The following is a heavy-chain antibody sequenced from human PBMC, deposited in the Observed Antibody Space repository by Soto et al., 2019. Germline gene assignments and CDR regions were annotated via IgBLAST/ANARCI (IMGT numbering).Heavy chain of an antibody. CDR1: GGSISSYY. CDR2: IYYSGST. V-gene: IGHV4-59*01. J-gene: IGHJ4*02. CDR3: ARELVAGTLDY. Sequence: SETLSLTCTVSGGSISSYYWSWIRQPPGKGLEWIGYIYYSGSTNYNPSLKSRVTISVDTSKNQFSLKLSSVTAADTAVYYCARELVAGTLDYWGQGTLVTVSS. D-gene: IGHD6-19*01.